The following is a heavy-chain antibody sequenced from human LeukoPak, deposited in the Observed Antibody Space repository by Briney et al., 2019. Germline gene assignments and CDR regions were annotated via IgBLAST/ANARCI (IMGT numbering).Heavy chain of an antibody. CDR3: ARGDYYDSSGYPSFDY. D-gene: IGHD3-22*01. V-gene: IGHV1-69*10. Sequence: ASVKVSCKASGGTFTSYAISWVRQAPGQGLEWMGGIIPIFGIAKYTQKFQGRVTITADKSTSTAYMELSSLRSEDTAVYYCARGDYYDSSGYPSFDYWGQGTLVTVSS. CDR1: GGTFTSYA. J-gene: IGHJ4*02. CDR2: IIPIFGIA.